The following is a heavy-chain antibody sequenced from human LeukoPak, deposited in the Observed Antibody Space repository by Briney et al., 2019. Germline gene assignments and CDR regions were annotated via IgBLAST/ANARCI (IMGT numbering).Heavy chain of an antibody. D-gene: IGHD3-22*01. J-gene: IGHJ4*02. CDR2: ISGPAGST. CDR1: GFIISSYT. Sequence: GGSLRLSCAASGFIISSYTMGWVRQAPGRGLEWLSSISGPAGSTYYAASVRGRFTISRDSSKNAMYLQMDSLRTEDTALYYCATPTTYFHDSSAFDWGQGALVTVSS. V-gene: IGHV3-23*01. CDR3: ATPTTYFHDSSAFD.